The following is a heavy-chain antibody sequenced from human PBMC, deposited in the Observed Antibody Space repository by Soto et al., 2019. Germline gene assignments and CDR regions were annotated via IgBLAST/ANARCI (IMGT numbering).Heavy chain of an antibody. J-gene: IGHJ5*02. V-gene: IGHV1-69*12. D-gene: IGHD3-22*01. CDR1: GGTFSSYA. CDR2: ILPIFGTA. Sequence: QVQLVQSGAEVKKPGSSVKVSCKASGGTFSSYAITWVRQAPGHGLEWLGGILPIFGTANYAQKFQGRVTITAHESKSTAYMELSSLRSEDPAVYYCARDRGPSSGYYPYWFDPWGQGTLVTVSS. CDR3: ARDRGPSSGYYPYWFDP.